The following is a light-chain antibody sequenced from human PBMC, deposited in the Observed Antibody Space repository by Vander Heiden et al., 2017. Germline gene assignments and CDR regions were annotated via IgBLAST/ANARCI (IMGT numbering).Light chain of an antibody. J-gene: IGLJ3*02. CDR1: SSDIGNYNF. CDR3: SSYAGSNNLV. CDR2: EVS. V-gene: IGLV2-8*01. Sequence: QSALTQPPSASASPGQSVTISCTGTSSDIGNYNFVSWYQQHPDKAPKLIIYEVSKRPSGVPDRFSGSKSGNTASLTVSGLQAEDEAGYYCSSYAGSNNLVFGGGTKLTVL.